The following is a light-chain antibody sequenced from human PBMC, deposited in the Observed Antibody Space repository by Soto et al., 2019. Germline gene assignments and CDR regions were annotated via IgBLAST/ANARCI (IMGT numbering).Light chain of an antibody. CDR3: QHSKRHLCT. V-gene: IGKV1-5*01. Sequence: DIQMTQSPSARSASVGDRVTITCRASQSIGSWLAWYQQKPGKAPKLLIYAASTLESGVPSRFSGSGSGTVFTLTFSSLQPDDFATYYCQHSKRHLCTFDQGTKLEMK. CDR1: QSIGSW. CDR2: AAS. J-gene: IGKJ2*02.